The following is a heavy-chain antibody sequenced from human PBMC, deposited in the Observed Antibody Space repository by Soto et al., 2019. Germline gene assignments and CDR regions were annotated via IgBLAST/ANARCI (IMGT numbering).Heavy chain of an antibody. D-gene: IGHD2-2*01. J-gene: IGHJ4*02. CDR1: GGSISSGGYY. V-gene: IGHV4-31*03. Sequence: SETLSLTCTVSGGSISSGGYYWSWIRQHPGKGLEWIGYIYYSGSTYYNPSLKSRVTISVDTSKNQFSLKLSSVTAADTAVYYCARDYLSSKLSPTYFDFWGQGTLVTVSS. CDR3: ARDYLSSKLSPTYFDF. CDR2: IYYSGST.